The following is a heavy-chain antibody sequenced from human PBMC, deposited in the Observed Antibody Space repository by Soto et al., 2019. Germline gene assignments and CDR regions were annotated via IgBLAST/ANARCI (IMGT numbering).Heavy chain of an antibody. CDR2: ISWNSGAI. CDR3: AKDRSGGSRGYFDY. Sequence: EVQLVESGGGLVQPGRSLRLSCAASGFTFDDYAMHWVRQAPGKGLEWVSGISWNSGAIGYADSVEGRFTISRDNAKNSLYLQMNSLRAEDTALYYCAKDRSGGSRGYFDYWGQGTLVTVSS. J-gene: IGHJ4*02. CDR1: GFTFDDYA. D-gene: IGHD2-15*01. V-gene: IGHV3-9*01.